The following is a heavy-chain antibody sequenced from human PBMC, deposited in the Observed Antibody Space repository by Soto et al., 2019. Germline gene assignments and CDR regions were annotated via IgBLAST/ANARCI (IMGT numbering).Heavy chain of an antibody. Sequence: GGSLRLSCAASGFTFSRHAIHWVRLTPGRGLEWVLAISRDGSYIYYTDSVKGRFTVSRDNSENTVFVQMNRLIPDDTALYFCARTRNGGVADSFDSWGQGARVTVSS. CDR3: ARTRNGGVADSFDS. CDR2: ISRDGSYI. D-gene: IGHD3-3*01. V-gene: IGHV3-30*04. J-gene: IGHJ5*01. CDR1: GFTFSRHA.